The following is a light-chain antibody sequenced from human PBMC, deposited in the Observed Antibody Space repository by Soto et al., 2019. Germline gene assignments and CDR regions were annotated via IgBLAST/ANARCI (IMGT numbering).Light chain of an antibody. CDR3: QQYNSYSQYT. V-gene: IGKV1-5*01. CDR2: DAS. J-gene: IGKJ2*01. Sequence: DIQMTQSPSTLSASVGDRVTITCRASQSISSWLAWYQQKPGKAPKLLIYDASSLESGVPSRFSGSGPGTEFTLTISSLQPDDFATYYCQQYNSYSQYTFGQGTKLEIK. CDR1: QSISSW.